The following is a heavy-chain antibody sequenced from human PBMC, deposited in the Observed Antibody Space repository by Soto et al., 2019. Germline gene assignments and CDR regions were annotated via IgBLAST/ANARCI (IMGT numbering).Heavy chain of an antibody. CDR1: GGTFSSYA. D-gene: IGHD3-22*01. CDR2: IIPIFGTA. CDR3: ARVSQRYYYDSSGYFDS. V-gene: IGHV1-69*13. J-gene: IGHJ4*02. Sequence: SVKVSCKXSGGTFSSYAISWVRQAPGQGLEWMGGIIPIFGTANYAQKFQGRVTITADESTSTAYMELSSLRSEDTAVYYCARVSQRYYYDSSGYFDSWGQGTLVTVSS.